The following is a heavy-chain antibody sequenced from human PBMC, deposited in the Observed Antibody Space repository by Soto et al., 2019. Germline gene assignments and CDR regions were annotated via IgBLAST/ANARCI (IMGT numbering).Heavy chain of an antibody. CDR2: ISSSSSTI. Sequence: GGSLRLSCAASGFTFSSYSMNWVRQAPGKGLEWVSYISSSSSTIYYADSVKGRFTISRDNAKNSLYLQMNSLRAEDTAVYYCARDPGYSSSPPFDYWGQGTLVTVSS. CDR1: GFTFSSYS. CDR3: ARDPGYSSSPPFDY. J-gene: IGHJ4*02. V-gene: IGHV3-48*01. D-gene: IGHD6-6*01.